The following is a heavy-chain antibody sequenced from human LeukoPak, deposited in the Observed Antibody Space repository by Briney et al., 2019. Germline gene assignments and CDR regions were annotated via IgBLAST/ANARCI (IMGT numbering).Heavy chain of an antibody. Sequence: PGGSLRLSRAASRFNYSSSEMHGVRQARGKGLEWVANIKEDGSEKYYGDSVKGRFTISRDNAKNSLYLQMNSLRAEDTAVYYCARDSSGYQWGQGTLVTVSS. V-gene: IGHV3-7*01. CDR1: RFNYSSSE. J-gene: IGHJ4*02. D-gene: IGHD3-22*01. CDR3: ARDSSGYQ. CDR2: IKEDGSEK.